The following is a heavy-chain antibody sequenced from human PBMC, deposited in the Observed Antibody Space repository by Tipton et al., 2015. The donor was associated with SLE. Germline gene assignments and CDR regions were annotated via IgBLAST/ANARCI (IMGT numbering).Heavy chain of an antibody. Sequence: RSLRLSCAVSGGSISSGGYSWSWIRQPPGKGLEWIGYIYHSGSTYYNPSLKSRVTISVDTSKNQFSLKLSSVTAADTAVYYCARDRGVHVDTAMALDYWGQGTLVTVSS. V-gene: IGHV4-30-2*01. CDR1: GGSISSGGYS. J-gene: IGHJ4*02. CDR2: IYHSGST. D-gene: IGHD5-18*01. CDR3: ARDRGVHVDTAMALDY.